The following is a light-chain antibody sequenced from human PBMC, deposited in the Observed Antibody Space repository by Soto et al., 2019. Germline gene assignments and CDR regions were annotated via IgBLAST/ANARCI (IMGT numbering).Light chain of an antibody. V-gene: IGLV2-14*01. CDR2: EVS. Sequence: QSALTQPASVSGSPGQSITISCTGTSSDIGSNNYVPWFQQRPGKAPTLIIYEVSNRPSGVSTHSSGSKSGNTASLTISGLLPEDEAEYYCSSYTTTTRLFGGGTKLTVL. CDR3: SSYTTTTRL. CDR1: SSDIGSNNY. J-gene: IGLJ3*02.